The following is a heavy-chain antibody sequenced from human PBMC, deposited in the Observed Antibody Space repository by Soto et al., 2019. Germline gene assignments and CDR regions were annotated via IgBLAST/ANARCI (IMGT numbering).Heavy chain of an antibody. CDR1: GFTFSSYA. Sequence: LRLSCAASGFTFSSYAMSWVRQAPGKGLEWVSAISGSGGSTYYADSVKGRFTISRDNSKNTLYLQMNSLRAEDTAVYYCAKVPKYYDSSGYYYNWFDPWGQGTQVTVSS. CDR2: ISGSGGST. J-gene: IGHJ5*02. V-gene: IGHV3-23*01. D-gene: IGHD3-22*01. CDR3: AKVPKYYDSSGYYYNWFDP.